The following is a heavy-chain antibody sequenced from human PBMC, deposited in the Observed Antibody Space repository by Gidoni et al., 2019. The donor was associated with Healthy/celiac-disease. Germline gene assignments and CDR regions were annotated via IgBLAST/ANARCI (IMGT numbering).Heavy chain of an antibody. Sequence: EVQLVESGGGLVQPGGSLRLSCAASGFTFSSYEMNWVRQAPGKGLEWVSYISSSGSTIYYADSVKGRFTISRDNAKNSLYLQMNSLRAEDTAVYYCARQILTGYRNALDYWGQGTLVTVSS. J-gene: IGHJ4*02. V-gene: IGHV3-48*03. CDR2: ISSSGSTI. CDR3: ARQILTGYRNALDY. CDR1: GFTFSSYE. D-gene: IGHD3-9*01.